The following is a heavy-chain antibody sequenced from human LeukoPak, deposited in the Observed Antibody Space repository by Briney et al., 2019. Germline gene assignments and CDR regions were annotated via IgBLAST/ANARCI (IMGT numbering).Heavy chain of an antibody. J-gene: IGHJ4*02. Sequence: SETLSLTCAVSGGSISSSNWWSWIRQPPGKGLESIGEIYHSGSTNYNPSLKSRVTISVDKSKTQFSLKLSSVTAADTAVYYCARDYYDSSGYYYYFDYWGQGTLVTVSS. CDR1: GGSISSSNW. CDR2: IYHSGST. CDR3: ARDYYDSSGYYYYFDY. D-gene: IGHD3-22*01. V-gene: IGHV4-4*02.